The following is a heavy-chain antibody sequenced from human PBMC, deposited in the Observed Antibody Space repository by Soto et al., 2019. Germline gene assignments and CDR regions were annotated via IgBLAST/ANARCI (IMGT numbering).Heavy chain of an antibody. CDR3: AREVTIVRGAVVYGMDV. CDR1: GYMFTGYY. CDR2: INPNSGGT. V-gene: IGHV1-2*07. D-gene: IGHD3-10*01. J-gene: IGHJ6*02. Sequence: ASVNVFFKASGYMFTGYYMHWVRQAPGQWLELMGWINPNSGGTNYGHKFQGRVTITRDLTIRTAYMELSGLRSDDTAVYYCAREVTIVRGAVVYGMDVWGQVNTINISS.